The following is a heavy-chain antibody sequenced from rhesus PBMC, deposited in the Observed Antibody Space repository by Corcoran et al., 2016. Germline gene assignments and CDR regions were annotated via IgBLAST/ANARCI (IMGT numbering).Heavy chain of an antibody. J-gene: IGHJ4*01. D-gene: IGHD2-39*02. V-gene: IGHV3S5*01. Sequence: EVQLVETGGGLVQPGGSLRLSCGASGFTFSSHGMSWVRQAPGKRLEWVSGITNTGDRTFYADSVKGRFTISRDNSKNTVSLQMNSLRAEDTAVYYCSTDPGGVCCTFDYWGQGVLVTVS. CDR1: GFTFSSHG. CDR3: STDPGGVCCTFDY. CDR2: ITNTGDRT.